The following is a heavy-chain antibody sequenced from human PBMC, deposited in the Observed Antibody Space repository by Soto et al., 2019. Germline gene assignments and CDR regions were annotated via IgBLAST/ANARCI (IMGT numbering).Heavy chain of an antibody. CDR2: IYYSGST. V-gene: IGHV4-39*01. J-gene: IGHJ4*02. CDR1: GGSISSSSYY. Sequence: SQTLSLTCSVGGGSISSSSYYRGCIRQPPGKGLEWIGSIYYSGSTYYNPPLKSRVTISVDTSKNQFSLKLSSVTAADTAVYYCARLLNYYDSSGYYRPGLFDYWGQGTLVTVSS. D-gene: IGHD3-22*01. CDR3: ARLLNYYDSSGYYRPGLFDY.